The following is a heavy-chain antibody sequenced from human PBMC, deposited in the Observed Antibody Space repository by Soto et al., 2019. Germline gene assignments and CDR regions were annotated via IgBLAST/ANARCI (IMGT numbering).Heavy chain of an antibody. CDR3: AKDGTRELLPGLAVSLVPATP. CDR2: ISYDGSNK. Sequence: GGSLRLSCAASGFTFSSYGMHWVRQAPGKGLEWVAFISYDGSNKYYADSVKGRFTISRDNSKNTLYLQMNSLRAEDTAVYYCAKDGTRELLPGLAVSLVPATPWGQGTLVTVSS. D-gene: IGHD1-26*01. V-gene: IGHV3-30*18. CDR1: GFTFSSYG. J-gene: IGHJ5*02.